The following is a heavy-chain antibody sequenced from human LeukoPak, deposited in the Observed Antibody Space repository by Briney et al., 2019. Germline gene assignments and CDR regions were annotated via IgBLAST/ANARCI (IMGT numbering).Heavy chain of an antibody. CDR3: AKLGQLVPEN. D-gene: IGHD6-6*01. V-gene: IGHV3-9*01. Sequence: GGSLRLSCAASGFTFDDYAMHWVRQAPGKGLAWVSGISWNSGSVGYADSVKGRFTISRDNAKNSLYLQMNSLRAEDTALYYCAKLGQLVPENWGQGALVTVSS. CDR1: GFTFDDYA. J-gene: IGHJ4*02. CDR2: ISWNSGSV.